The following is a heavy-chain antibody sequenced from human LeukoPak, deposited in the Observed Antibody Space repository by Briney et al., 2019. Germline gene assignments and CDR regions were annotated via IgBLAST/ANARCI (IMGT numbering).Heavy chain of an antibody. Sequence: GSLRLSCAASGFTFSNFAMSWIRQPPGKGLEWIGYIYYSGSTNYNPSLKSRVTISVDTSKNQFSLKLSSVTAADTAVYYCAREAIYPDYWGQGTLVTVSS. V-gene: IGHV4-59*01. CDR1: GFTFSNFA. J-gene: IGHJ4*02. D-gene: IGHD2-2*02. CDR3: AREAIYPDY. CDR2: IYYSGST.